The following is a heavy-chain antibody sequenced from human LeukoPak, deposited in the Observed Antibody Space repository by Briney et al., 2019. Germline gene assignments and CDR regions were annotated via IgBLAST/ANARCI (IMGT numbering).Heavy chain of an antibody. CDR2: INHSGST. J-gene: IGHJ3*02. V-gene: IGHV4-34*01. Sequence: SETLSLTCTVSGGSISSYYWSWIRQPPGKGLEWIGEINHSGSTNYNPSLKSRVTISVDTSKNQFSLKLSSVTAADTAVYYCARLGIVATRGAFDIWGQGTMVTVSS. CDR1: GGSISSYY. CDR3: ARLGIVATRGAFDI. D-gene: IGHD5-12*01.